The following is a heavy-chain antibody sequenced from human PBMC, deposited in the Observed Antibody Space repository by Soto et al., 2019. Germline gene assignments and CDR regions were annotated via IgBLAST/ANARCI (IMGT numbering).Heavy chain of an antibody. CDR2: IDPVDSDD. CDR1: GEIFAEHG. J-gene: IGHJ5*01. V-gene: IGHV5-51*01. Sequence: GELLKIWWQGAGEIFAEHGIAWVRQKPGKGLEWIGIIDPVDSDDRYSPSFEGQVTISVDKSNNTAFLRWDKLKTSDTATYFCARRALDPSGHSYPYNWFDSWGQGTQVTVSS. CDR3: ARRALDPSGHSYPYNWFDS. D-gene: IGHD3-22*01.